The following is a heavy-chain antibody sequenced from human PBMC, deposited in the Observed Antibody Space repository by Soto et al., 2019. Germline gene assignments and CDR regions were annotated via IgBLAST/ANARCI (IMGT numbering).Heavy chain of an antibody. CDR3: ARDRGGYDRLYYYHGMDV. CDR1: GFTFSSYA. J-gene: IGHJ6*02. CDR2: ISGSGGNT. Sequence: GGSLRLSCAASGFTFSSYAMSWVRQAPGKGLEWVSAISGSGGNTHYADSVKGRFTISRDNAKNSLYLQMSSLRAEDTAVYYCARDRGGYDRLYYYHGMDVWGQGTTVTVSS. V-gene: IGHV3-23*01. D-gene: IGHD5-12*01.